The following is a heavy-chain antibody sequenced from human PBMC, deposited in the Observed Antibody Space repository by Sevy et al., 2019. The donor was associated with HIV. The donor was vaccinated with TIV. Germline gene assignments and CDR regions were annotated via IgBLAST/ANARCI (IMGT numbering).Heavy chain of an antibody. CDR2: IYYSGST. D-gene: IGHD3-3*01. CDR1: GDSISSGGYY. Sequence: SETLSLTCTVSGDSISSGGYYWSWIRQHPGKGLEWIGYIYYSGSTYYNPSLKSRVTISVDTSKNQFSLKLSSVTAADTAVYYCARGITIFGVVIRFDPWGQGTLVTVSS. V-gene: IGHV4-31*03. CDR3: ARGITIFGVVIRFDP. J-gene: IGHJ5*02.